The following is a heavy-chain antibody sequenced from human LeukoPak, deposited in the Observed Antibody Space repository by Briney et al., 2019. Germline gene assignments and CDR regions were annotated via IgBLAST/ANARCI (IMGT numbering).Heavy chain of an antibody. CDR3: AKDHDGAAWNLLGY. CDR2: IRYDGSNK. Sequence: PGGSLRLSCAASGFTFSSYGMHWVRRAPGKGLEWVAFIRYDGSNKYYADSVKGRFTISRDNSKNTLYLQMNSLRAEDTAVYYCAKDHDGAAWNLLGYWGQGTLVTVSS. CDR1: GFTFSSYG. D-gene: IGHD1-1*01. J-gene: IGHJ4*02. V-gene: IGHV3-30*02.